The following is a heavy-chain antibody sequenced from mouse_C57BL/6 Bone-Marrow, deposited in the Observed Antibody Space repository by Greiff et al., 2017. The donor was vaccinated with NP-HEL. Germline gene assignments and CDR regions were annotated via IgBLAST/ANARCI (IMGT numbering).Heavy chain of an antibody. CDR1: GYTFTDYY. CDR2: INPNNGGT. D-gene: IGHD1-1*01. J-gene: IGHJ3*01. Sequence: EVQLQQSGPELVKPGASVKISCKASGYTFTDYYMNWVKQSPGKSLEWIGDINPNNGGTSYNQKFKGKATLTVDKSSSTAYMELRSLTSEDSAVYYCARRGYYGSPFAYWGQGTLVTVSA. CDR3: ARRGYYGSPFAY. V-gene: IGHV1-26*01.